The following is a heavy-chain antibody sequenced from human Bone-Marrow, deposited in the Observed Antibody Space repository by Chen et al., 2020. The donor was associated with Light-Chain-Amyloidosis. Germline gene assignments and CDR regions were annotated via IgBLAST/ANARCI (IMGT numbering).Heavy chain of an antibody. D-gene: IGHD5-12*01. CDR3: ARRRDGYNFDY. J-gene: IGHJ4*02. Sequence: EVQLEQSGPEVIKPGESLKISCKGSGYTFPNYRIGWVRQMPGKGLEWMGVIYPDDSDARYSPSFEGQVTISADKSITTAYLQWRSLKASDTAMYYCARRRDGYNFDYWGQGTLVTVSS. CDR2: IYPDDSDA. CDR1: GYTFPNYR. V-gene: IGHV5-51*01.